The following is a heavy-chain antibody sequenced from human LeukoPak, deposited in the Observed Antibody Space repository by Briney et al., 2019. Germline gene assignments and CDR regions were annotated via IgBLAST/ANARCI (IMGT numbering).Heavy chain of an antibody. V-gene: IGHV3-30*02. CDR1: GFTFSSYG. CDR3: AKLFGNVPSDY. J-gene: IGHJ4*02. D-gene: IGHD2-21*01. CDR2: IRYDGSNK. Sequence: SGGSLRLSCAASGFTFSSYGMHWVRQAPGKGLEWVAFIRYDGSNKYYADSVKGRFTISRDNSKNTLYLQMNSLRAEDTAVYYCAKLFGNVPSDYWGQGTLVTVSS.